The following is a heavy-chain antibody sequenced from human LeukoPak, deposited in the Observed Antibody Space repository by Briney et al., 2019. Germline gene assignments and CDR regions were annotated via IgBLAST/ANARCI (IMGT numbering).Heavy chain of an antibody. CDR3: ARDEGRYDSSGYWSPFDY. V-gene: IGHV3-48*03. CDR2: ISSSGSTI. D-gene: IGHD3-22*01. J-gene: IGHJ4*02. Sequence: PGGCLTLSCAASGFTFSSYEMNWVRQAPGKGREGVSYISSSGSTIYYADSVKGRFTISRDNAKNSLYLQMNSLRAEDTAVYYCARDEGRYDSSGYWSPFDYWGQGTLVTVSS. CDR1: GFTFSSYE.